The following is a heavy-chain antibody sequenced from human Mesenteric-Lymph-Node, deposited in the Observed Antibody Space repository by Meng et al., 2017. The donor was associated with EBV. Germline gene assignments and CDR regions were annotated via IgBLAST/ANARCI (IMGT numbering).Heavy chain of an antibody. CDR2: IYWDGEK. Sequence: QIPLKASRPTLMRPTQTLTLTCTLTGFSIGTTGVAVGWIRQPPGQALEWLALIYWDGEKHYSPSLKSRLTITKDTSKNQVILTMTKVYPVDTATYYCAHSFTTSGNWFDYWGQGALVTVSS. D-gene: IGHD2/OR15-2a*01. CDR1: GFSIGTTGVA. J-gene: IGHJ5*01. CDR3: AHSFTTSGNWFDY. V-gene: IGHV2-5*02.